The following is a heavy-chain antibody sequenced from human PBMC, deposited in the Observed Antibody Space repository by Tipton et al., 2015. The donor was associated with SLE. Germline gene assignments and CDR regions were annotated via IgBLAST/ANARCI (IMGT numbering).Heavy chain of an antibody. J-gene: IGHJ4*02. CDR1: GSSISSGYY. V-gene: IGHV4-38-2*02. CDR3: AREKGYNWPFDF. D-gene: IGHD5-24*01. CDR2: IYHSGST. Sequence: TLSLTCAVSGSSISSGYYWAWIRQPPGKGLEWIGTIYHSGSTYYNPSLKSRVTISVDTSKNQFSLKLRSVSAADTAVYYCAREKGYNWPFDFWGQGTLVTVSS.